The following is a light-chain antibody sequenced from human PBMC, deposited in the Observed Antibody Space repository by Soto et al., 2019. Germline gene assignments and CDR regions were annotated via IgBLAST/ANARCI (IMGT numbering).Light chain of an antibody. CDR1: QSVSSN. Sequence: EIVMTQSPATLSVSPGERATLSCRASQSVSSNLAWYQQKPGQAPRLLIYGASTRATGIPARFSGSGSGTEFTLTISSLQSEDFAVYYCQQYNPSPAITFGQGTRVEI. V-gene: IGKV3-15*01. J-gene: IGKJ5*01. CDR2: GAS. CDR3: QQYNPSPAIT.